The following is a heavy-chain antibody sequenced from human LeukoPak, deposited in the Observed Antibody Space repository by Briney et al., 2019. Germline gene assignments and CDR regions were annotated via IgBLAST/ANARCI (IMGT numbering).Heavy chain of an antibody. Sequence: PGGSLRLSCAVSGFTFSSYAMSWVRQAPGKGLEWVSAISGSGGSTYYADSVKGRFTISRDNSKNTLYLQMNSLRAEDTAVYYCAKGLSLGYCSSTSCSEYFQHWGQGTLVTVSS. CDR3: AKGLSLGYCSSTSCSEYFQH. CDR1: GFTFSSYA. J-gene: IGHJ1*01. D-gene: IGHD2-2*01. CDR2: ISGSGGST. V-gene: IGHV3-23*01.